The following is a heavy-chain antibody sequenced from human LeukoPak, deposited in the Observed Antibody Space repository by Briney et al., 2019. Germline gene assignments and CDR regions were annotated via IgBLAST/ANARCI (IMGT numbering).Heavy chain of an antibody. Sequence: GGSLRLSCAASGFRFSIYWMSRLRQAPGKGLEWVANIKQDGSEKHYVDHVKRRFTISRDNAKNSLYLQMNSLRAEDTAVYYCARDLSSDRGAFDIWGQGTMVTVSS. CDR1: GFRFSIYW. D-gene: IGHD3-22*01. CDR3: ARDLSSDRGAFDI. J-gene: IGHJ3*02. V-gene: IGHV3-7*01. CDR2: IKQDGSEK.